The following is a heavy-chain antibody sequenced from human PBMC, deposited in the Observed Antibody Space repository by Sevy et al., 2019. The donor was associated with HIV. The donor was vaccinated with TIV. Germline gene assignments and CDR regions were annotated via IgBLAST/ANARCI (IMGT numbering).Heavy chain of an antibody. CDR3: VRGPNCGVGGCQQISPYCLDV. V-gene: IGHV3-72*01. CDR2: IRNRPNSYTP. J-gene: IGHJ6*03. D-gene: IGHD2-15*01. CDR1: GFTFSDHY. Sequence: GGSLRLSCAASGFTFSDHYVDWVRQAPGKGLEWVGHIRNRPNSYTPEYAAPVKGRFTISRDDSRNSVYLQVNSLKTQDSAVYYCVRGPNCGVGGCQQISPYCLDVWGKGATVTVSS.